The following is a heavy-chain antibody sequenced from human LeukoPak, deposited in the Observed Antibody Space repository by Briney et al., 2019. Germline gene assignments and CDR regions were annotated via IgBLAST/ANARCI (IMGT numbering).Heavy chain of an antibody. CDR3: ARDQSDYYGSGSYSAGSY. V-gene: IGHV3-23*01. J-gene: IGHJ4*02. Sequence: PGGSLRLSCAASGFAFSNCGMSWVRLPPGKGLEWVSVISVIGDNTYYANSLKGRFTVSRDNSKNTLYLQMNGLRDDDTAVYCCARDQSDYYGSGSYSAGSYWGQGTLVTVSS. CDR1: GFAFSNCG. CDR2: ISVIGDNT. D-gene: IGHD3-10*01.